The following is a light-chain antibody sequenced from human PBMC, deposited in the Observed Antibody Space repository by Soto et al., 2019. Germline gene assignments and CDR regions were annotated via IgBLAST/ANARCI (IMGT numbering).Light chain of an antibody. CDR2: GAS. CDR3: QQYNNWPHT. J-gene: IGKJ3*01. Sequence: EKVMTQSPATLSVSPGERATLSCRASQSVSSNLAWYQQKPGQAPRLLIYGASTRATGIPARFSGSGSGTEFTLTISSLQSEDFAVYYCQQYNNWPHTFGPGTKVDIK. V-gene: IGKV3-15*01. CDR1: QSVSSN.